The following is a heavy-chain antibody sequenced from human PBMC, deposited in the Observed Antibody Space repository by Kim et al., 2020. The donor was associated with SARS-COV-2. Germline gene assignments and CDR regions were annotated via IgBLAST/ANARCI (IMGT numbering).Heavy chain of an antibody. D-gene: IGHD3-10*01. V-gene: IGHV3-74*01. CDR3: ASLMVRGVKRGYDAFDI. J-gene: IGHJ3*02. CDR1: GFTFSSYW. CDR2: INSDGSST. Sequence: GGSLRLSCAASGFTFSSYWMHWVRQAPGKGLVWVSRINSDGSSTSYADSVKGRFTISRDNAKNTLYLQMNSLRAEDTAVYYCASLMVRGVKRGYDAFDIWGHGTIVNVSS.